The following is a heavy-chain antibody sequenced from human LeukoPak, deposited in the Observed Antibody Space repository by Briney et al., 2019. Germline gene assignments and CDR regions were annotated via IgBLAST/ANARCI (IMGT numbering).Heavy chain of an antibody. Sequence: GGSLRLSCAASGFTFSYYGMHWVRQAPGKGLEWVGFIRFEGGEKFYADSVKGRFTISRDNSKNMLYLEMNSLRPDDTAVYYCAKDLMRDRWFGESWGQGTLVTVSS. CDR2: IRFEGGEK. V-gene: IGHV3-30*02. J-gene: IGHJ5*02. D-gene: IGHD3-10*01. CDR1: GFTFSYYG. CDR3: AKDLMRDRWFGES.